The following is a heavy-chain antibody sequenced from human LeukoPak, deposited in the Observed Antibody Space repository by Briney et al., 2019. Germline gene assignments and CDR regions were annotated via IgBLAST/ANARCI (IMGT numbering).Heavy chain of an antibody. CDR3: ARARWDRARYFDY. V-gene: IGHV1-2*02. CDR2: INPNSGGT. J-gene: IGHJ4*02. CDR1: GYTFTGFY. D-gene: IGHD1-26*01. Sequence: ASVKVSCKASGYTFTGFYIHWVRQAPGQGLEWMGWINPNSGGTIYAQKFQGRVTMTRDTSISTAYMELSRLRSDDTAVYYCARARWDRARYFDYWGQGTLVTVPS.